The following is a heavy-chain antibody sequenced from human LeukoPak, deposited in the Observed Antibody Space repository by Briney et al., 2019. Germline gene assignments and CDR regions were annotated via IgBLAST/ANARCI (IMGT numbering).Heavy chain of an antibody. CDR1: GGTFISYA. D-gene: IGHD2-15*01. CDR2: IIPIFGTA. Sequence: SVTVSFKASGGTFISYAISWVRQAPGQGGEGMGGIIPIFGTANYAQKFQGRVTITADKSTSTAYMELSSLRSEDTAVYYCARDADIVVSGAFDIWGQGTMVTVSS. V-gene: IGHV1-69*06. J-gene: IGHJ3*02. CDR3: ARDADIVVSGAFDI.